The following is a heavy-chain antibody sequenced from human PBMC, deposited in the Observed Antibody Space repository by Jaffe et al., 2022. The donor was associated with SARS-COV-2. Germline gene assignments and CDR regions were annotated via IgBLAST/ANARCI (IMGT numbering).Heavy chain of an antibody. Sequence: EVQVLESGGGLAQPGGSLRLSCVASGLEFSSYAMSWVRQAPGKGPEWVSAITGDGGDTFSADSVKGRFTIFRDNSKKTLYLQMNSLRAEDTAVYYCAKGSAASRPYFFDSWGQGALVTVSS. CDR3: AKGSAASRPYFFDS. V-gene: IGHV3-23*01. J-gene: IGHJ4*02. CDR2: ITGDGGDT. CDR1: GLEFSSYA. D-gene: IGHD3-10*01.